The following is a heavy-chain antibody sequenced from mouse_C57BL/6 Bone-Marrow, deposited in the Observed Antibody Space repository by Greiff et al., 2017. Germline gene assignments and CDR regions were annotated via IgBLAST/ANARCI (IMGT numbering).Heavy chain of an antibody. Sequence: EVKLQESGPGMVKPSQSLSLTCTVTGYSITSGYDWHWIRHFPGNKLEWMGYISYSGSNNYNPYLKSRISITHDTSKNHFFLKLNSVTTEDTATYYCAREGDYFDYWGQGTTLTVSS. D-gene: IGHD2-13*01. J-gene: IGHJ2*01. CDR3: AREGDYFDY. V-gene: IGHV3-1*01. CDR1: GYSITSGYD. CDR2: ISYSGSN.